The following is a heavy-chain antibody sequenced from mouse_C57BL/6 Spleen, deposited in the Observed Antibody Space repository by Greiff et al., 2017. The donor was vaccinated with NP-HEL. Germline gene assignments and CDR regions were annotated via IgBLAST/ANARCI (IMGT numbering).Heavy chain of an antibody. V-gene: IGHV5-4*01. CDR2: ISDGGSYT. J-gene: IGHJ1*03. CDR1: GFTFSSYA. D-gene: IGHD2-1*01. CDR3: ARDYGNYEYFDV. Sequence: EVKLMESGGGLVKPGGSLKLSCAASGFTFSSYAMSWVRQTPEKRLEWVATISDGGSYTYYPDNVKGRFTISRDNAKNNLYLQMSHLKSEDTAMYYCARDYGNYEYFDVWGTGTTVTVSS.